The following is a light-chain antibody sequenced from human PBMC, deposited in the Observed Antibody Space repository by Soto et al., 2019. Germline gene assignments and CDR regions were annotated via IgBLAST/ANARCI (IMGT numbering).Light chain of an antibody. CDR3: QEYTTYSRT. Sequence: DIQMTQSPSTLSASVGDRVTITCRASQSISSWLAWYQQKPGKAPKVLIYDASTLESGVPARFSGGGSVTEFTLTITSLQPDDFATYYCQEYTTYSRTFGQGTKVEVK. CDR2: DAS. V-gene: IGKV1-5*01. J-gene: IGKJ1*01. CDR1: QSISSW.